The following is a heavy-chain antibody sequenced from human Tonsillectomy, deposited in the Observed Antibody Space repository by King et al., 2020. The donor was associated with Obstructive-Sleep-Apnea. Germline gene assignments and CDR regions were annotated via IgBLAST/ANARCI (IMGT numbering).Heavy chain of an antibody. CDR3: AREGRREFDY. J-gene: IGHJ4*02. CDR1: GFTFSSYA. CDR2: ISYDGSNK. D-gene: IGHD6-6*01. V-gene: IGHV3-30*04. Sequence: VQLVESGGGVVQPGRSLRLSCAASGFTFSSYAMHWVRQAPGKGLEWVAVISYDGSNKYYADSVRGRFTISSDNSKNTLYLQMNSLRAEDTAVYYCAREGRREFDYWGQGTLVTVSS.